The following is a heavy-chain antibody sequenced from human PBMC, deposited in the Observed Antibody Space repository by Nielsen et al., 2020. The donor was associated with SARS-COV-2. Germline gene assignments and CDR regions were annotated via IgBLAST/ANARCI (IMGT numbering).Heavy chain of an antibody. V-gene: IGHV3-11*05. J-gene: IGHJ6*02. D-gene: IGHD3-10*01. Sequence: GGSLKISCAASGFTFSDYYMSWIRQAPGKGLEWVSYISSSSSYTNYADSVKGRFTISRDNAKNSLYLQMNSLRAEDTAVYYCARVSNYGSGDYYYYGMDVWGQGTTVTVSS. CDR2: ISSSSSYT. CDR3: ARVSNYGSGDYYYYGMDV. CDR1: GFTFSDYY.